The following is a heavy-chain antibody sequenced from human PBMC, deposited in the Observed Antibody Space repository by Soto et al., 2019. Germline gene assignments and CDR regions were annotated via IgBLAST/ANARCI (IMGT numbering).Heavy chain of an antibody. J-gene: IGHJ3*02. CDR1: GGSVSSGSYY. D-gene: IGHD4-17*01. Sequence: PSETLSLTCTVSGGSVSSGSYYWGWIRHPPGKGLEWIGYIYYSGSTNYNPSLKSRVTISVDTSKNQFSLKLSSVTAADTAVYYCATYGDTDAFDIWGQGTMVTVSS. CDR2: IYYSGST. CDR3: ATYGDTDAFDI. V-gene: IGHV4-61*01.